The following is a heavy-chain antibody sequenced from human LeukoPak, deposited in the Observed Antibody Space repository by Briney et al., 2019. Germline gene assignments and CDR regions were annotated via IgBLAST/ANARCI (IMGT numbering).Heavy chain of an antibody. CDR2: IIPILGIA. Sequence: GASVKVSCKASGGTFSSYAISWVRQARGQGLEWMGRIIPILGIANYAQKFQGRVTITADKSTSTVYMELSSLRSEDTAVYYCAKEDATQSYYFDYWGQGTLVTVSS. CDR1: GGTFSSYA. J-gene: IGHJ4*02. D-gene: IGHD2-15*01. V-gene: IGHV1-69*04. CDR3: AKEDATQSYYFDY.